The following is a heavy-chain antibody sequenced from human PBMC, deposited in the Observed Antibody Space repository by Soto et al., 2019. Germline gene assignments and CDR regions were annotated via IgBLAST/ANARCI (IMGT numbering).Heavy chain of an antibody. J-gene: IGHJ4*02. CDR1: GFTFSDYY. D-gene: IGHD1-26*01. V-gene: IGHV3-11*01. CDR3: AKVLGARGLFDY. CDR2: ISTSSRTI. Sequence: QVQLVESGGGLVKPGGSLRLSCAASGFTFSDYYMSWLRQAPGKGLEWVSYISTSSRTIYYADSVKGRFTISRDNAKNSLYLQMNSLRAEDTAMYYCAKVLGARGLFDYWGQGTLVTVSS.